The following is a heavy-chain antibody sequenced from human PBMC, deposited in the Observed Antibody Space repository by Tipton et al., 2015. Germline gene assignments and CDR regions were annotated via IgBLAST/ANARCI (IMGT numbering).Heavy chain of an antibody. Sequence: TLSLTCSVSGVSMRGHGYYWTWIRQPPGQGLEWIGEIYHSGTTNYNPSLRGRFTISLRTSTNQLSLQVDSVTAADTAIYYCARGGSPIIEMAYHHYGLDVWGQGTAVTVSS. D-gene: IGHD5-24*01. CDR3: ARGGSPIIEMAYHHYGLDV. J-gene: IGHJ6*02. CDR1: GVSMRGHGYY. V-gene: IGHV4-39*07. CDR2: IYHSGTT.